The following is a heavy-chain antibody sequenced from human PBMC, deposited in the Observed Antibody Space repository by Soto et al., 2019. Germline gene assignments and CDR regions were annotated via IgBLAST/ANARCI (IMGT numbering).Heavy chain of an antibody. V-gene: IGHV3-23*05. Sequence: EVQLLESGGCLVQPGGSLILSCAASGFPFSTSGILWVRQPPGEGLEWVSAIGPNANTNYRDSVKGRFTISRDNSRNTVFLQMSALRPEDTALYYCATARHCSSAACPAAEWGQGTLITVSS. J-gene: IGHJ4*02. CDR1: GFPFSTSG. CDR2: IGPNANT. CDR3: ATARHCSSAACPAAE. D-gene: IGHD2-2*01.